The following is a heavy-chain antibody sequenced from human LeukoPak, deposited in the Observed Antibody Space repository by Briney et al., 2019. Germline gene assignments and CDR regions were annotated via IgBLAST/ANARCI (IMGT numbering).Heavy chain of an antibody. V-gene: IGHV4-59*08. Sequence: SETLSLTCTASGCSISSYYLSWIRQPPGKGLEWIGYIYYSGSTNYNPSLKSRVIISVDTSKNQFSLKLRSVTSADTAVYYCGPTNSNPAHNSRVTISVDTSKTQFSLKLSSVTAADTAVYYCARHGIIAVAPGTYFDYWGQGTLVTVS. J-gene: IGHJ4*02. CDR3: GPTNSNPAHNSRVTISVDTSKTQFSLKLSSVTAADTAVYYCARHGIIAVAPGTYFDY. CDR1: GCSISSYY. CDR2: IYYSGST. D-gene: IGHD3-10*01.